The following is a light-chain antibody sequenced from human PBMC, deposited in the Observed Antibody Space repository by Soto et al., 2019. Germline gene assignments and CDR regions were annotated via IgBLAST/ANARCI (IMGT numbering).Light chain of an antibody. J-gene: IGKJ1*01. CDR1: QSVSSNY. CDR2: GAS. CDR3: QQYYTSPWT. V-gene: IGKV3-20*01. Sequence: EIVLTQSPGTLSLSPGERATLSCRASQSVSSNYLAWYQQKRGQAPRLLIYGASSRATGIPTWFSGSGSGTYFTVTISRLEPEDLEVYYCQQYYTSPWTFGQGTQVEVQ.